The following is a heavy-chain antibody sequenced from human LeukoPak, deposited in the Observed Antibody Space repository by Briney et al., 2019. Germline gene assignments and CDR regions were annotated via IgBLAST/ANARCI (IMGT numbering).Heavy chain of an antibody. CDR3: AKDHSQNFDY. Sequence: GGSLRLSCAAPGFTFSNYGMHWVRQAPGKGLEWVAFLRRDGSDKYYADSVKGRFTISRDNSKNTVYLQMNSLRPEDTAVYYCAKDHSQNFDYWGQGTLVTVSS. CDR2: LRRDGSDK. D-gene: IGHD5-18*01. V-gene: IGHV3-30*02. J-gene: IGHJ4*02. CDR1: GFTFSNYG.